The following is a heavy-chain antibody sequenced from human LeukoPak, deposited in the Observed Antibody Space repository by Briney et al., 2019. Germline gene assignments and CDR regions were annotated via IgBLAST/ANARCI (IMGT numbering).Heavy chain of an antibody. CDR3: ARDPVGWNDCYFDY. CDR1: GFTFSSYA. CDR2: ISSSGSTI. Sequence: PGGSLRLSCAASGFTFSSYAMSWIRQAPGKGLEWVSYISSSGSTIYYADSVKGRFTISRDNAKNSLYLQMNSLRAEDTAVYYCARDPVGWNDCYFDYWGQGTLVTVSS. V-gene: IGHV3-11*04. J-gene: IGHJ4*02. D-gene: IGHD1-1*01.